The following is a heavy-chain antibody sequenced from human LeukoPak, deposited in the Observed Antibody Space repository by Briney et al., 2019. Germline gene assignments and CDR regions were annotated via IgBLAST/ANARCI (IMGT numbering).Heavy chain of an antibody. J-gene: IGHJ4*02. CDR1: GGTFSSYA. CDR2: IIPILGIA. Sequence: ASVKVSCKASGGTFSSYAISWVRQAPGQGLEWMGRIIPILGIANYAQKFQGRVTITADKSTSTAYMELSSLRSEDTAVYYCARDSFGGYEPMADYWGQGTLVTVSS. CDR3: ARDSFGGYEPMADY. D-gene: IGHD3-22*01. V-gene: IGHV1-69*04.